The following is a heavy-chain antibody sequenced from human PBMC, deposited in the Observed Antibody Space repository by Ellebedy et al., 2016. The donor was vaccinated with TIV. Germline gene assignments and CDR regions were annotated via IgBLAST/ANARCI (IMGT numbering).Heavy chain of an antibody. CDR2: IYHSGSN. J-gene: IGHJ4*02. Sequence: MPSETLSLTCAVSGGFISNYYWTWIRQSPETGLEWIGYIYHSGSNGSNPSLKSRVTISVDTPKNQFSLKLNSVTAADTAVYYCARGAPFPYYFDSWGQGLLVTGSS. V-gene: IGHV4-59*01. CDR1: GGFISNYY. CDR3: ARGAPFPYYFDS.